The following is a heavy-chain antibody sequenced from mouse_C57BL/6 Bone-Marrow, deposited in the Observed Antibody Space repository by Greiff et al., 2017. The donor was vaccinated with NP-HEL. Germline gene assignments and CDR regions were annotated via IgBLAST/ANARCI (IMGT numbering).Heavy chain of an antibody. CDR1: EYEFPSHD. D-gene: IGHD2-13*01. CDR2: INRDGGGT. V-gene: IGHV5-2*03. CDR3: ARISDYASYFDY. J-gene: IGHJ2*01. Sequence: EVMLVESGGGLVQPGESLKLSCESNEYEFPSHDMSWVRKTPEQRLELVAAINRDGGGTYYPDTMERRFIISRDNTKKTLYLQMSSLRSEDTAVYYCARISDYASYFDYWGQGTTLTVSS.